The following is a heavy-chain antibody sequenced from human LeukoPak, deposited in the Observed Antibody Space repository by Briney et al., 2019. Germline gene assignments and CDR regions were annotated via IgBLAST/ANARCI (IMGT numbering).Heavy chain of an antibody. Sequence: TGGSLRPSCAASGFTFSNTRMTWVRQAPGKGLEWVGRILTKTEGGATHYAAPVKGRFTVSSDDSENTLHLQMNSLKVEDTAVYYCTTYYAGAFDNWGRGTMVTVSS. CDR1: GFTFSNTR. D-gene: IGHD3-22*01. J-gene: IGHJ3*02. CDR3: TTYYAGAFDN. V-gene: IGHV3-15*01. CDR2: ILTKTEGGAT.